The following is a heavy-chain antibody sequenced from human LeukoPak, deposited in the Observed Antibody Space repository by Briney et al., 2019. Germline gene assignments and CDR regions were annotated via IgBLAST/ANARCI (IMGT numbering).Heavy chain of an antibody. CDR1: GFTFSSYA. CDR2: ISGSGGST. CDR3: AKDQYYYDSSGYYELYYLDY. D-gene: IGHD3-22*01. V-gene: IGHV3-23*01. Sequence: PGGSLRLSCAASGFTFSSYAMSWVRQAPGKGLEWVSAISGSGGSTYYADSVKGRFTISRDNSKNTLYLQMNSLRAEDTAVYYCAKDQYYYDSSGYYELYYLDYWGQGTLVTVSS. J-gene: IGHJ4*02.